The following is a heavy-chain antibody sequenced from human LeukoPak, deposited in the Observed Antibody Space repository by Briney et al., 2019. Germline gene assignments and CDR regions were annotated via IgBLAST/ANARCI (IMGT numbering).Heavy chain of an antibody. CDR3: AKDLIEGARNVFKY. J-gene: IGHJ4*02. V-gene: IGHV3-23*01. CDR2: ISGSGSST. D-gene: IGHD1-26*01. CDR1: GFTFSSYG. Sequence: GGSLRLSCTASGFTFSSYGMSWVRQAPGKGLEWVSAISGSGSSTYYADSVKGRFTISRDNSKNTLFLQMNSLRAEDTAVYYCAKDLIEGARNVFKYWGQGTLVTVSS.